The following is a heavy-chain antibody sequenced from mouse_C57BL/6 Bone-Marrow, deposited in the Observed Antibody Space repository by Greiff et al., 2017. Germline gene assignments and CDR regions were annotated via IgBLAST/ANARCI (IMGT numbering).Heavy chain of an antibody. CDR3: ARGTTVVDFDY. CDR1: GYAFTNYL. D-gene: IGHD1-1*01. Sequence: VQLQQSGAELVRPGTSVKVSCKASGYAFTNYLIEWVKQRPGQGLEWIGVINPGSGGTNYNEKFKGKATLTADKSSSTAYMPRSSLTSEDSAVYFCARGTTVVDFDYWGQGTTLTVSS. CDR2: INPGSGGT. V-gene: IGHV1-54*01. J-gene: IGHJ2*01.